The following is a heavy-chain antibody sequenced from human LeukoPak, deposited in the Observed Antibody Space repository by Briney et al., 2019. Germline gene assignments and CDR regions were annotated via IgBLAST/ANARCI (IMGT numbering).Heavy chain of an antibody. CDR2: IYTSGST. CDR1: GGSISSYY. Sequence: SETLSLTCTVSGGSISSYYWSWIRQPPGKGLEWIGRIYTSGSTNYNPSLKSRVTMSVDTSKNQFSLKLSSVTAADTAVYYCARDRPYDFWEPPMDVWGKGTTVTVSS. J-gene: IGHJ6*03. V-gene: IGHV4-4*07. CDR3: ARDRPYDFWEPPMDV. D-gene: IGHD3-3*01.